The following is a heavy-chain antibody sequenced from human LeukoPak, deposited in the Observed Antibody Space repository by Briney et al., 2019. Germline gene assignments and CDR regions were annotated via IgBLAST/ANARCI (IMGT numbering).Heavy chain of an antibody. Sequence: GGSLRLSCAAFGFTVSSNYMSWVRQAPGKGLEWVSVIYSGGSTYYADSVKGRFTISRDNSKNTLYLQMNSLRAEDTAVYYCARARYSSSWYVPYYYYYYMDVWGKGTTVTISS. J-gene: IGHJ6*03. D-gene: IGHD6-13*01. CDR3: ARARYSSSWYVPYYYYYYMDV. CDR1: GFTVSSNY. CDR2: IYSGGST. V-gene: IGHV3-66*01.